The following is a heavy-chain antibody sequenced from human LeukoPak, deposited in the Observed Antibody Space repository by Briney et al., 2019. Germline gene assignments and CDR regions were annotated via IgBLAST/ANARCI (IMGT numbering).Heavy chain of an antibody. CDR3: ARDYYDSSGMDY. J-gene: IGHJ4*02. CDR2: ISYDGNNR. CDR1: GFTFSTYT. V-gene: IGHV3-30-3*01. Sequence: GGSLRLSCVVSGFTFSTYTMHWVRQAPGKGLECVAVISYDGNNRYYADSVKGRFTISRDNSKNTLYLQMNSLRAEDTAVYYCARDYYDSSGMDYWGQGTLVTVSS. D-gene: IGHD3-22*01.